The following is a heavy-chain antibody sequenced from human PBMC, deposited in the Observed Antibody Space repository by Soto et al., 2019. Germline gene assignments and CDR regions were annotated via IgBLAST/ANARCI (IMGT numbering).Heavy chain of an antibody. D-gene: IGHD3-22*01. Sequence: ASVKVSCKASGFTFTSSAVQWVRQARGQRLEWIGWIVVGSGNTNYAQKFQERVTITRDMSTSTAYMELSSLRSEDTAVYYCAADGYYDSSGYYPYYYYYGMDVWGQGTTVTVSS. J-gene: IGHJ6*02. V-gene: IGHV1-58*01. CDR3: AADGYYDSSGYYPYYYYYGMDV. CDR2: IVVGSGNT. CDR1: GFTFTSSA.